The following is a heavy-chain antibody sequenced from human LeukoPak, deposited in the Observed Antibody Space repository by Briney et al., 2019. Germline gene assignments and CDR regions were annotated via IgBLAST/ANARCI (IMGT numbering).Heavy chain of an antibody. CDR2: VYSTGSA. CDR1: SGSINSDGYY. D-gene: IGHD5-24*01. V-gene: IGHV4-61*02. CDR3: ARVYRRDGYNYDGFDI. J-gene: IGHJ3*02. Sequence: SETLSLTCTVSSGSINSDGYYLSWIRQPAGKGLEWIGRVYSTGSANYSPSLESRVIISIDTFKNQFFLRLSSVTAADTAVYYCARVYRRDGYNYDGFDIWGQGTMVTVS.